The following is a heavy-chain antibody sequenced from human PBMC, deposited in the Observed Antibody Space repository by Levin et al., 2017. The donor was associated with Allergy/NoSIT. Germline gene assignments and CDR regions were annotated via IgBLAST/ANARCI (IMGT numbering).Heavy chain of an antibody. CDR1: GYNFVTLG. D-gene: IGHD1-14*01. CDR3: VTDSMYTGGMNILDY. Sequence: VASVKVSCKTSGYNFVTLGISWVRQAPGQSLEWVGWISPYNGERKFAQKVQGRLSVTTDTSTTTAYMELRSLRVDDTAVYYCVTDSMYTGGMNILDYWGQGTLVLVSS. J-gene: IGHJ4*02. V-gene: IGHV1-18*01. CDR2: ISPYNGER.